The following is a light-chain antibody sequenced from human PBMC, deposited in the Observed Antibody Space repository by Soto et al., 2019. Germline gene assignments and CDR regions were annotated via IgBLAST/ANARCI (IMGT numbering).Light chain of an antibody. J-gene: IGKJ1*01. CDR2: GAS. CDR1: QSVSSSY. V-gene: IGKV3-20*01. CDR3: QQYGSSGRT. Sequence: EIVLTQSPGTLSLSPGEIATLSCRASQSVSSSYLAWYQQKPGQAPRLLIYGASSRATGIPDRFSGSGSGTDFTLTISRLEPEDFAVYYCQQYGSSGRTFGQGTKVEIK.